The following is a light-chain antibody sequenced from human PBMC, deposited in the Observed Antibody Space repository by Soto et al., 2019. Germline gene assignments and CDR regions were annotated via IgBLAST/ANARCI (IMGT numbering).Light chain of an antibody. CDR1: ESVNSNY. J-gene: IGKJ1*01. Sequence: EIVLTQSPVTLSLSPGESATLSCRASESVNSNYLAWYQQKPGQAPRLLIFGASSRATGIPNRFSGSGSGTDFTLTISGLEPEDFAVYYCQHYYTSYTTFGQGTKVEIK. CDR3: QHYYTSYTT. CDR2: GAS. V-gene: IGKV3-20*01.